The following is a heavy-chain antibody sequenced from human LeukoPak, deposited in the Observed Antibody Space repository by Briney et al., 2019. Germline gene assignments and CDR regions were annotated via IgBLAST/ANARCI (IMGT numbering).Heavy chain of an antibody. Sequence: ASVKVSCKASGYTFTRYDINWVRQATGQGLEWMGWMNPNSGNTGYAQKFQGRVTMTRNTSISTAYMELSSLRSEDTAVYYCARGSLLDQVGRSSGFDYWGQGTLVTASS. CDR2: MNPNSGNT. CDR3: ARGSLLDQVGRSSGFDY. CDR1: GYTFTRYD. D-gene: IGHD3-22*01. J-gene: IGHJ4*02. V-gene: IGHV1-8*01.